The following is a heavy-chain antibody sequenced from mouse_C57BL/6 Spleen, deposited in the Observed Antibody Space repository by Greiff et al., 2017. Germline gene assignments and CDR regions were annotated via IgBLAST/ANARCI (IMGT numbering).Heavy chain of an antibody. CDR1: GFSLTSYG. D-gene: IGHD2-4*01. J-gene: IGHJ1*03. Sequence: QVQLKESGPGLVQPSQSLSITCTVSGFSLTSYGVHWVRQSPGKGLEWLGVIWSGGSTDYNAAFISRLSISKDNSKSQVFFKMNSLQADDTAIYYCARSYDYDVGDWYFDVWGTGTTVTVSS. CDR3: ARSYDYDVGDWYFDV. CDR2: IWSGGST. V-gene: IGHV2-2*01.